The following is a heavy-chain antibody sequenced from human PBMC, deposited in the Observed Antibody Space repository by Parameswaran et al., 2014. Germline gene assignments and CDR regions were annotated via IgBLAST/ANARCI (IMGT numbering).Heavy chain of an antibody. D-gene: IGHD2-8*01. CDR3: ASHCTNGVCSLGNFDY. V-gene: IGHV3-53*01. J-gene: IGHJ4*02. Sequence: RWIRQPPGKGLEWVSVIYSGGSTYYADSVKGRFTISRDNSKNTLYLRMNSLRAEDTAVYYCASHCTNGVCSLGNFDYWGQGTLVTVSS. CDR2: IYSGGST.